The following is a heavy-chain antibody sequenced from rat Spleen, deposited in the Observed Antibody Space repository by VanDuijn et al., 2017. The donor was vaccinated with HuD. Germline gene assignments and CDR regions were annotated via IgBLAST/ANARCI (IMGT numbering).Heavy chain of an antibody. CDR3: TRRGDNYYFDY. D-gene: IGHD1-10*01. Sequence: VQLKESGPGLVQPSQTLSLTCTVSGFSLSNYGIIWVRQPPGKGLEWMGIIWGNGNTNYNSALKSRLSISRDTSKSQVFLKMNSLQTEDTAIYFCTRRGDNYYFDYWGQGVMVTVSS. CDR1: GFSLSNYG. V-gene: IGHV2-13*01. J-gene: IGHJ2*01. CDR2: IWGNGNT.